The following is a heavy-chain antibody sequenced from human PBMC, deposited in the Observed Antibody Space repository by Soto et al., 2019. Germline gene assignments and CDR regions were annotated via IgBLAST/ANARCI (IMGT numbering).Heavy chain of an antibody. CDR1: GFSFSSYA. V-gene: IGHV3-30*14. CDR3: ARDMYSSDYFVKWFEP. Sequence: QVRLVESGGGVVQPGRSLRLSCTASGFSFSSYAMYWFRQPPGKGLEWVAVISKDGMNKNYADSVKGRVTVSRDNAKYSLDFQLNSLRGEDTAMYYCARDMYSSDYFVKWFEPWGQGTLVTVSS. J-gene: IGHJ5*02. CDR2: ISKDGMNK. D-gene: IGHD6-19*01.